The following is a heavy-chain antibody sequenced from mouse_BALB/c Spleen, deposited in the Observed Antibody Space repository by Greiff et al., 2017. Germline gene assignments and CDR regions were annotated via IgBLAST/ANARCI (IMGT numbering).Heavy chain of an antibody. J-gene: IGHJ1*01. V-gene: IGHV1-9*01. CDR3: AGYCGSSHHWYFDV. CDR1: GYTFSSYW. CDR2: ILPGSGST. Sequence: QVQLQQSGAELMKPGASVKISCKATGYTFSSYWIEWVKQRPGHGLEWIGEILPGSGSTNYNEKFKGKATFTAETSSNTAYMQLSSLTSEDSAVYYGAGYCGSSHHWYFDVWGAGTTVTVSS. D-gene: IGHD1-1*01.